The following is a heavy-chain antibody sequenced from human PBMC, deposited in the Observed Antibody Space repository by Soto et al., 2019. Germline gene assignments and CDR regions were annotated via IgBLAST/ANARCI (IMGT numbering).Heavy chain of an antibody. CDR1: GYTFSRYG. Sequence: QVQLVQSGAEVKKPGASVKVSCKASGYTFSRYGIIWVRQAPGQGLEWMGWISAYDGNANYAQKSQGRVTMTTETSTSTAYMELRSLRSDDTAVYYCARVQQWLAFDYWGQGTLVTVSS. J-gene: IGHJ4*02. D-gene: IGHD6-19*01. CDR2: ISAYDGNA. V-gene: IGHV1-18*01. CDR3: ARVQQWLAFDY.